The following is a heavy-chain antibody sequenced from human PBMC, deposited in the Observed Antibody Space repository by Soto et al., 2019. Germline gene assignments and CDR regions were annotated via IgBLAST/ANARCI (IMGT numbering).Heavy chain of an antibody. J-gene: IGHJ6*02. V-gene: IGHV3-49*03. Sequence: GGSLRLSCTASGFTFGDYAMSWFRQAPGKGLEWVGFIRSKAYGGTTEYAASVKGRFTISRDDSRSIAYLQMNSLKIEDTAVYYCTRCRRSVAGALYGMDVWGQGTTVTVSS. CDR1: GFTFGDYA. CDR2: IRSKAYGGTT. D-gene: IGHD6-19*01. CDR3: TRCRRSVAGALYGMDV.